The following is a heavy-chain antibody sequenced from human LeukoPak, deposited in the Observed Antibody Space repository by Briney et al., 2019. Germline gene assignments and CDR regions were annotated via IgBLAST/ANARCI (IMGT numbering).Heavy chain of an antibody. D-gene: IGHD5-12*01. CDR1: GFTFDDYA. J-gene: IGHJ4*03. V-gene: IGHV3-9*01. Sequence: GGSLRLSCAASGFTFDDYAMHWVRQAPGKGLEWVSGISWNSGSIGYADSVKGRFTISRDNAKNSLYLQMNSLRAEDTALYYCAKDRSGYGDYFDYWGQGTMVTVSS. CDR3: AKDRSGYGDYFDY. CDR2: ISWNSGSI.